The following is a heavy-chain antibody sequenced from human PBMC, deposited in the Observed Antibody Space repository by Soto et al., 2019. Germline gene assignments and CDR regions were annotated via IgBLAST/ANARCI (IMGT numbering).Heavy chain of an antibody. CDR2: INPTGGNT. J-gene: IGHJ3*02. CDR3: GRSLRDGYKLDAFRI. Sequence: EDSAKVSCNASGDNFSAYYSHWMRHAPAQGLEWMEIINPTGGNTIYALKIQGRVTLNRGSSTGTVYMELTSLRFEDAAVYYSGRSLRDGYKLDAFRIWG. CDR1: GDNFSAYY. V-gene: IGHV1-46*03. D-gene: IGHD5-12*01.